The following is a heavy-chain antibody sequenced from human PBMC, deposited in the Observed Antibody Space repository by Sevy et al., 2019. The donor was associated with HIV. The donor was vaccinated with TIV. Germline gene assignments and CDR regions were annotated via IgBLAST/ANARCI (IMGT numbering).Heavy chain of an antibody. Sequence: GGSLRLSCAASGFTLSTYAMSWVRQAPGKGLEWVSGISGSGISIYYAGSVKGRFTISRDNSKNTLILQMNSLRAEDTAIYYCAKELPGYQYDSSGNLDTWGQGRLVTVSS. V-gene: IGHV3-23*01. D-gene: IGHD6-19*01. J-gene: IGHJ5*02. CDR3: AKELPGYQYDSSGNLDT. CDR2: ISGSGISI. CDR1: GFTLSTYA.